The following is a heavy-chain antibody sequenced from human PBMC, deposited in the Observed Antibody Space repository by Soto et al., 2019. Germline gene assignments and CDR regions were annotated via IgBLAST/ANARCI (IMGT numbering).Heavy chain of an antibody. Sequence: QLQLQESGPGLAKPSETLSLTCTVSGGSISSSSYYWGWIRQPPGKGLEWIGNIYYSGSTYYNPSLKSRVTISVDTSKNHFSLKLSSVTAADTAVYYCARHGPLSNNWNQLDYWGQGTLVTVSS. CDR1: GGSISSSSYY. CDR2: IYYSGST. CDR3: ARHGPLSNNWNQLDY. D-gene: IGHD1-1*01. J-gene: IGHJ4*02. V-gene: IGHV4-39*01.